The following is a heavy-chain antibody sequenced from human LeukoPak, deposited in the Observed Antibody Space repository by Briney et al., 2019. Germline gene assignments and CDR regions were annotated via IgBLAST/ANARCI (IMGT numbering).Heavy chain of an antibody. CDR1: GGSISSYY. CDR3: AREQDGSGSYYNPPWFDP. CDR2: IYTSGST. V-gene: IGHV4-4*07. D-gene: IGHD3-10*01. Sequence: SETLSLTCTVSGGSISSYYRSWIRQPAGKGLEWIGRIYTSGSTNYNPSLKSRVTMSVDTSKNQFSLKLSSVTAADTAVYYCAREQDGSGSYYNPPWFDPWGQGTLVTVSS. J-gene: IGHJ5*02.